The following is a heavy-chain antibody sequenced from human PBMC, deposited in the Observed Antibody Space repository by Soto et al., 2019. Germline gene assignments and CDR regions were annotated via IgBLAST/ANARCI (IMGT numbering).Heavy chain of an antibody. CDR1: GGTFSSYA. Sequence: SVKVSCKASGGTFSSYAISWVRRAPGQGLEWMGGIIPIFGTANYAQKFQGRVTITADESTSTAYMELSSLRSEDTAVYYCARDGIAARANYYYYGMDVWGQGTTVTVSS. V-gene: IGHV1-69*13. D-gene: IGHD6-6*01. CDR2: IIPIFGTA. J-gene: IGHJ6*02. CDR3: ARDGIAARANYYYYGMDV.